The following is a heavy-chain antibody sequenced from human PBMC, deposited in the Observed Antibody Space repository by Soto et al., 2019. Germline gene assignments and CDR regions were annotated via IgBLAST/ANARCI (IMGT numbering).Heavy chain of an antibody. J-gene: IGHJ6*02. Sequence: SETLSLTCTVSGGSISSSSYYWGWIRQPPGKGLEWIGSIYYSGSTYYSPSLKSRVTISVDTSKNQFSLKLSSVTAADTAVYYCARWAAAGKYYYYYGMDVWGQGTTVTVSS. D-gene: IGHD6-13*01. CDR2: IYYSGST. CDR3: ARWAAAGKYYYYYGMDV. V-gene: IGHV4-39*01. CDR1: GGSISSSSYY.